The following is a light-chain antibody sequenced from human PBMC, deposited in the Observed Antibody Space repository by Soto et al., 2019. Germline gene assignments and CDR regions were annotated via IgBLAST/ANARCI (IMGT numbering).Light chain of an antibody. Sequence: DIQMPQSPSTLSASVGDRVTITCRASQSISSWLALYQQKPGKAPKLLIYDASSLEIGVPSRFSGSGSGTEFTLTISSLQPDDFATYYCQQYNSYWTFGQGTKVEIK. CDR3: QQYNSYWT. J-gene: IGKJ1*01. CDR1: QSISSW. CDR2: DAS. V-gene: IGKV1-5*01.